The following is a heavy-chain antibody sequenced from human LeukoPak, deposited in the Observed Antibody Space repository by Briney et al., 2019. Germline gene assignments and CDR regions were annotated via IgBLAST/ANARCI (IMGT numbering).Heavy chain of an antibody. CDR3: AREGGLNTNFDY. V-gene: IGHV3-7*01. Sequence: GGSLRLSCAASGFTFDDYGMSWVRQAPGKGLEWVANTKPDGSAEYYADSVRGRFTTSRDNANNFLYLQMNRLRAEDTAVYYCAREGGLNTNFDYWGQGTLVTVSS. J-gene: IGHJ4*02. D-gene: IGHD5-12*01. CDR1: GFTFDDYG. CDR2: TKPDGSAE.